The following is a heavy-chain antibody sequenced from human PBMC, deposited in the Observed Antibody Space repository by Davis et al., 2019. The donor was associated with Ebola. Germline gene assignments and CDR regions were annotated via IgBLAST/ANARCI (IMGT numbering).Heavy chain of an antibody. CDR1: GFTFSSYA. D-gene: IGHD3-3*01. CDR3: ARDRNYDFWSGYSD. V-gene: IGHV3-30-3*01. Sequence: GESLKISCAASGFTFSSYAMHWVRQAPGKGLEWVAVISYDGSNKYYADSVKGRFTISRDNSKNTLYLQMNSLRAEDTAVYYCARDRNYDFWSGYSDWGQGTLVTVSS. CDR2: ISYDGSNK. J-gene: IGHJ4*02.